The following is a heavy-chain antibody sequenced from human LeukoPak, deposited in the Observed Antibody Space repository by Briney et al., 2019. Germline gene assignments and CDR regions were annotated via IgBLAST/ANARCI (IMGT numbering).Heavy chain of an antibody. CDR1: GGSISSGGYS. J-gene: IGHJ5*02. Sequence: PSETLSLTCAVSGGSISSGGYSWSWIRQPPGKGLEWIGYIYHSGSTYYNPSLKSRVTISVDRSKNQFSLKLSSVTGADTAVYYCARGGSAALNWFDPWGQGTLVTVSS. D-gene: IGHD2-2*01. V-gene: IGHV4-30-2*01. CDR2: IYHSGST. CDR3: ARGGSAALNWFDP.